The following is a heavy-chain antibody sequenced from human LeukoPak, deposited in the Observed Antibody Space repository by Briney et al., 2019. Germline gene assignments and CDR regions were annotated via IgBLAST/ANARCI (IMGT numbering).Heavy chain of an antibody. Sequence: SVKVSCKASGGTFSSYAISWVRQAPGQGLEWMGGIIPIFSTANYAQKFQGRVTITTDESTSTAYMELSSLRSEDTAVYYCARGDAVLYYDSSGYYLGHWGQGTLVTVSS. CDR3: ARGDAVLYYDSSGYYLGH. J-gene: IGHJ4*02. D-gene: IGHD3-22*01. CDR1: GGTFSSYA. CDR2: IIPIFSTA. V-gene: IGHV1-69*05.